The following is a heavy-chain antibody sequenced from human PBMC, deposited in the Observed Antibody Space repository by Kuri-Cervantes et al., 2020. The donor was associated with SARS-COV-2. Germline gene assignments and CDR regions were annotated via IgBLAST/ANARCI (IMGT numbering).Heavy chain of an antibody. CDR1: GGSISSSSYY. J-gene: IGHJ6*02. D-gene: IGHD6-13*01. CDR3: ARHANSSSWYGYYYYYGMDV. CDR2: IYYSGST. Sequence: SETLSLTCTVSGGSISSSSYYWAWIRQPPGKGLEWIGSIYYSGSTYYNPSLKSRVTISVDTSKNQFSLKLSSVTAADTAVYYCARHANSSSWYGYYYYYGMDVWGQGTTVTVSS. V-gene: IGHV4-39*01.